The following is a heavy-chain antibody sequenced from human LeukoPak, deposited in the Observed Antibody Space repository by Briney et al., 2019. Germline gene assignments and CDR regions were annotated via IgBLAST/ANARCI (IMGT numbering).Heavy chain of an antibody. CDR2: IYYNGGT. D-gene: IGHD3-22*01. CDR1: GGSISSYY. J-gene: IGHJ3*02. CDR3: ARDYDKWPPDAFDI. Sequence: SETLSLTCTVPGGSISSYYWSWIRQPPGKGLEWIGHIYYNGGTRYNPSLKSRVTISVDTSKNHLSLKLTSVTAADTAVYYCARDYDKWPPDAFDIWGQGTMVTVSS. V-gene: IGHV4-59*01.